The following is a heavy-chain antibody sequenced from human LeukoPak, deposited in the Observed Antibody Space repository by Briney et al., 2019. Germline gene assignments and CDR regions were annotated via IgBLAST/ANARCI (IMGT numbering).Heavy chain of an antibody. V-gene: IGHV3-23*01. CDR3: AKPQRGYCSSTSCYSMDV. Sequence: GGLLRLSCAASGCTFSSYAMSWVRLAPGEGLGWVSAISGSGGSTYYADSVKGRFTISRDNSKNTLYLQMNSLRAEDTAVYYCAKPQRGYCSSTSCYSMDVWGKGTTVTVSS. J-gene: IGHJ6*04. D-gene: IGHD2-2*01. CDR1: GCTFSSYA. CDR2: ISGSGGST.